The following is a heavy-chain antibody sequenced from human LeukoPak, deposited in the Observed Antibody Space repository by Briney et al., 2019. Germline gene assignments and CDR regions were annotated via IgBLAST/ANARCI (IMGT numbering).Heavy chain of an antibody. CDR3: ARAFTYFYGSGTYRFRWFDP. J-gene: IGHJ5*02. CDR1: GGSISSYY. V-gene: IGHV4-59*01. D-gene: IGHD3-10*01. Sequence: SETLSLTCTVSGGSISSYYWSWIRQPPGKGLEWIGYIYCSGSTNYNPSLKSRVTISVDTSRNQFSLKLSSVTAADTAVYYCARAFTYFYGSGTYRFRWFDPWGQGTLVTVSS. CDR2: IYCSGST.